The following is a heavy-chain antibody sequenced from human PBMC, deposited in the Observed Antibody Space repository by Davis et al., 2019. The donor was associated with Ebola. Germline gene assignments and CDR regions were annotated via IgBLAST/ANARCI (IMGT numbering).Heavy chain of an antibody. J-gene: IGHJ5*02. CDR3: ARAMWWLWSPNSSWFDNWFDP. D-gene: IGHD6-13*01. Sequence: GESLKISCAASGFTFSSYAMHWVRQAPGKGLEWVAVISYDGSNKYYADSVKGRFTISRDNSKNTLYLQMNSLRAEDTAVYYCARAMWWLWSPNSSWFDNWFDPWGQGTLVTVSS. CDR2: ISYDGSNK. CDR1: GFTFSSYA. V-gene: IGHV3-30*04.